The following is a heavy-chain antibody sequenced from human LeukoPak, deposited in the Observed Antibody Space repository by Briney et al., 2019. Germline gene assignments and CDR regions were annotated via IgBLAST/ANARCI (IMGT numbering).Heavy chain of an antibody. J-gene: IGHJ3*02. CDR3: ARVDDLDAFDI. CDR1: GFTFSNHA. V-gene: IGHV3-30*04. D-gene: IGHD2-2*03. Sequence: GGSLRLSCVTSGFTFSNHAMHWVRQAPGKGLEWVAVISDDGSSKYYADSVQGRFTISRDNSKNTLYLQINSLRAEDTAVYYCARVDDLDAFDIWGQGTMVTVSS. CDR2: ISDDGSSK.